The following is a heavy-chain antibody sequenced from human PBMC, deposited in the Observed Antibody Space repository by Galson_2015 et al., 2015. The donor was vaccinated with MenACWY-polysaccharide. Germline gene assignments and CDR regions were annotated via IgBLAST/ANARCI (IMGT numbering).Heavy chain of an antibody. CDR3: AGIPATETSFGWFDP. J-gene: IGHJ5*02. Sequence: TLSLTCTVSGVSISSGSHHWSWFRQYPGKSLEWIAYMFHSGGGNYNPSLRSRVTISLDESRNQFSLNLSSVTAADTAVYFCAGIPATETSFGWFDPWGQGTLVTVSS. CDR2: MFHSGGG. D-gene: IGHD4-17*01. CDR1: GVSISSGSHH. V-gene: IGHV4-31*03.